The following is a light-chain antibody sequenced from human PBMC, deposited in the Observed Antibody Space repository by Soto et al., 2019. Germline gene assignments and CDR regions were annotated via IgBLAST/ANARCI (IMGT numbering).Light chain of an antibody. CDR2: EVS. V-gene: IGLV2-14*01. CDR1: SSDVGGHNY. Sequence: QSVLTQPASVSGSPGRSITISCTGTSSDVGGHNYVSWYQQHPGKAPKLMIYEVSNRPSGVSNRFSGSKSGNTASLTISGLQAEDEADYYCSSYTSSSTLGVFGTGTKVTVL. J-gene: IGLJ1*01. CDR3: SSYTSSSTLGV.